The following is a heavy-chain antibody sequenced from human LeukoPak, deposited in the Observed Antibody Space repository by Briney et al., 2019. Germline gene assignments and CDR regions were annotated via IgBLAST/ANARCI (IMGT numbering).Heavy chain of an antibody. D-gene: IGHD2-2*02. J-gene: IGHJ6*03. CDR2: IKQDGSEK. V-gene: IGHV3-7*01. Sequence: GGSLRLSCAASGSTFSSYWMSWVRQAPGKGLEWVANIKQDGSEKYYVDSVKGRFTISRDNAKNSLYLQMNSPRAEDTAVYYCARGIGYCSSTSCYMDDYYYYYMDVWGKGTTVTVSS. CDR3: ARGIGYCSSTSCYMDDYYYYYMDV. CDR1: GSTFSSYW.